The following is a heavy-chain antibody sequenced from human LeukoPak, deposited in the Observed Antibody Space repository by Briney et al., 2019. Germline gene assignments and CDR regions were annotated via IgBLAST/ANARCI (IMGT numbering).Heavy chain of an antibody. Sequence: HGESLKISCKGSGYSFTSYWIGWVRQMPGKGLEWMGIIYPGDSDTRYSPSFQGQVTISADKSISTAYLQWSSLKASDTAMYYCARYFFDSSSWYWFDPWGQGTLVTVSS. V-gene: IGHV5-51*01. CDR2: IYPGDSDT. D-gene: IGHD6-13*01. CDR1: GYSFTSYW. CDR3: ARYFFDSSSWYWFDP. J-gene: IGHJ5*02.